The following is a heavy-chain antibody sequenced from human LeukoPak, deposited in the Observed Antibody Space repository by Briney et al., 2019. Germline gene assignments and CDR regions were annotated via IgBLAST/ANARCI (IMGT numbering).Heavy chain of an antibody. D-gene: IGHD3-10*01. Sequence: SETLSLTCTVSGGSISSSFWSWIRQPPGKGLEWIAYIHYTGGTKYNPSLKSRVTISVDTSMNEVSLKLSSVTAADTAVYYCARHWSYQGPGSYSFDYWGQGALVTVSS. V-gene: IGHV4-59*08. CDR1: GGSISSSF. J-gene: IGHJ4*02. CDR3: ARHWSYQGPGSYSFDY. CDR2: IHYTGGT.